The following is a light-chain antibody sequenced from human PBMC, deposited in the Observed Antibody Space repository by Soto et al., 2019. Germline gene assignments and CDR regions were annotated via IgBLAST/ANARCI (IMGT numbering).Light chain of an antibody. CDR1: SSNIGSGT. Sequence: QSVLTPPPSVSGTPGQRVTISCSGGSSNIGSGTVNWYQQLPGTAPKLLIYNNNQRPSGVPDRFSGSKSGTSGSLAISGLQSEDEADYYCASWDDSLTGLYVFGTGTKVTVL. CDR2: NNN. CDR3: ASWDDSLTGLYV. V-gene: IGLV1-44*01. J-gene: IGLJ1*01.